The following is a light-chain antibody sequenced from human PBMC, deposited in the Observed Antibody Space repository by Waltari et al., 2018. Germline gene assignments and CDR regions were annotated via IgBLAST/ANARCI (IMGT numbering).Light chain of an antibody. CDR2: SNS. CDR1: SSTIGRNT. V-gene: IGLV1-44*01. CDR3: AAWDDSLYGFL. J-gene: IGLJ2*01. Sequence: QSVLTQPPSASGTPGQRVTPSCSGSSSTIGRNTVQWYQQVPGSAPKLLIYSNSQRPSGVPDRFSGSKSGTSASLAISGLQSEDEADYYCAAWDDSLYGFLFGAGTKVTVL.